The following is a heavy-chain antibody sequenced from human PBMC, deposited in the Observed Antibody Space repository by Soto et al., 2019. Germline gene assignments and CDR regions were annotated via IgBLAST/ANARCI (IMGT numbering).Heavy chain of an antibody. J-gene: IGHJ6*03. Sequence: PSETLSLPCGVYGGSFSGYYWSWIRQPPGKGLEWIGEINHSESTKYNPSLKSRVTISEDTSKNQFSLKLSSVTAADTAVYYCARGYYYMDVWGKGTTVTVSS. CDR1: GGSFSGYY. CDR3: ARGYYYMDV. V-gene: IGHV4-34*01. CDR2: INHSEST.